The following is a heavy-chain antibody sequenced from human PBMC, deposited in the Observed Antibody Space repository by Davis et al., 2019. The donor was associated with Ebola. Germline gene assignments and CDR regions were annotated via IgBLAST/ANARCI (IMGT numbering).Heavy chain of an antibody. J-gene: IGHJ6*04. CDR2: ISLSSSTI. D-gene: IGHD2-8*01. CDR1: GFTFSSYS. V-gene: IGHV3-48*01. Sequence: GESLKISCAASGFTFSSYSMSWVRQAPGKGLEWVAYISLSSSTIYYADSVKGRFTISRDNANKSLYLQMNSLRAEDTAVYYCATILNGAKAGYYYYGMDVWGKGTTVTVSS. CDR3: ATILNGAKAGYYYYGMDV.